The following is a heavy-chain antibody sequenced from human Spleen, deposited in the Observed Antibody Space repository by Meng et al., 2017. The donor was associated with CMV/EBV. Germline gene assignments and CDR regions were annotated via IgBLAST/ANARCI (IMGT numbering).Heavy chain of an antibody. CDR3: ARSYSSSWCFDY. D-gene: IGHD6-6*01. V-gene: IGHV4-4*07. CDR1: GGSISSYY. Sequence: QESGPGLCNPWETLSITCTLPGGSISSYYCSWIRQPAGKGLEWIGRFYPSGSTNYNPSLKSRVTMSVDTSKNQFSLKLSSVTAADTAVYYCARSYSSSWCFDYWGQGTLVTVSS. J-gene: IGHJ4*02. CDR2: FYPSGST.